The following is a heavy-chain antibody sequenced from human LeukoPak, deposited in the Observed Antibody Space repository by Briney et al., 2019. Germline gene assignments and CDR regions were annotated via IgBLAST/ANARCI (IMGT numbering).Heavy chain of an antibody. Sequence: ETLSLSCSGYGGSLSCYYGSSTRQPPGKGLEGIREINHSGSTNYNPSLKSRVTISVGTSKNQFSLTLSSVTAADSAVYNCARLPGREKGDNSFYYYMDVWGKGTTVTVSS. D-gene: IGHD5-24*01. CDR2: INHSGST. J-gene: IGHJ6*03. CDR1: GGSLSCYY. V-gene: IGHV4-34*01. CDR3: ARLPGREKGDNSFYYYMDV.